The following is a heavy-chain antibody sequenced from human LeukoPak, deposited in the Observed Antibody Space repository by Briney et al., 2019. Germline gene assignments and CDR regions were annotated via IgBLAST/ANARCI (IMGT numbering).Heavy chain of an antibody. CDR1: GGSISSSSYY. V-gene: IGHV4-61*01. D-gene: IGHD2-21*02. CDR3: ARDHAYCGGNCFNDAFDI. J-gene: IGHJ3*02. Sequence: PSETLSLTCTVSGGSISSSSYYWSWIRQPPGKGLEWIGYIYYSGSTNYNPSLKSRVTISVDTSKNQFSLKLSSVTAADTAVYYCARDHAYCGGNCFNDAFDIWGQGTMVTVSS. CDR2: IYYSGST.